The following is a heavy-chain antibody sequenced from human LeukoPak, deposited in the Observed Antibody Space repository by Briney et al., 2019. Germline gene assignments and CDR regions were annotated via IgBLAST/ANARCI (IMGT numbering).Heavy chain of an antibody. CDR3: ASRIGRYLCYFGMDV. D-gene: IGHD1-26*01. J-gene: IGHJ6*02. CDR2: INESGST. V-gene: IGHV4-34*01. CDR1: GGPFSHYY. Sequence: RASETLSLTCAVSGGPFSHYYWTWIRQPPGKGLEWIGEINESGSTNYDPSLKSRVTISVDTSKNHFSLNLTSVTAADTAVYYCASRIGRYLCYFGMDVWGQGTTVTVSS.